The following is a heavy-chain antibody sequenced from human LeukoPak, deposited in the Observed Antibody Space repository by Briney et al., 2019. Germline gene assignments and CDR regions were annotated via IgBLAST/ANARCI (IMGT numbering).Heavy chain of an antibody. D-gene: IGHD4/OR15-4a*01. CDR2: INLDGSQK. CDR3: ARDVDYANPRHDH. J-gene: IGHJ4*02. CDR1: GFTFSSYW. Sequence: GGSLRLSCAASGFTFSSYWMSWVRQAPGKGLEWVANINLDGSQKYYVDSLKGRFTISRDNAKNSLYLQMNSLRAEDTAVYYCARDVDYANPRHDHWGQGTLVTVSS. V-gene: IGHV3-7*01.